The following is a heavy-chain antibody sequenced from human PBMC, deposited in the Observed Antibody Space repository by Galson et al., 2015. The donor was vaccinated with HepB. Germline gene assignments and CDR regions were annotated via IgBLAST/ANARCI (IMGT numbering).Heavy chain of an antibody. V-gene: IGHV3-13*04. Sequence: SLRLSCAASGFTFSSYDMHWVRQATGKGLEWVSAIGTAGDTYYPGSVKGRFTISRENAKNSLYLQMNSLRAGDTAVYYCAREAGTYGSGSYYDYWGQGTLVTVSS. CDR2: IGTAGDT. CDR3: AREAGTYGSGSYYDY. CDR1: GFTFSSYD. D-gene: IGHD3-10*01. J-gene: IGHJ4*02.